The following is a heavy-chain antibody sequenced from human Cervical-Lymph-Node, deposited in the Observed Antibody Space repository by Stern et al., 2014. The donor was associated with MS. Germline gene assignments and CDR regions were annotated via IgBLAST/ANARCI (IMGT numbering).Heavy chain of an antibody. CDR2: LVPILSIT. Sequence: QVQLVQSGAEVKKPGSSVKVSCKASEDTFSRYIINWVRQAPGQGLEWMGRLVPILSITDFAQRFQGRLTFTADRSTSTAYMELSSLTPEDTAVYYCARAPSAYGDYDYTPDHFYYAFDVWGRGTTVTVSS. CDR1: EDTFSRYI. CDR3: ARAPSAYGDYDYTPDHFYYAFDV. D-gene: IGHD4-17*01. V-gene: IGHV1-69*09. J-gene: IGHJ6*02.